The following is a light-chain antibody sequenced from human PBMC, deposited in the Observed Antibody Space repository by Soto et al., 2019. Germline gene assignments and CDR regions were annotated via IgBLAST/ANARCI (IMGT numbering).Light chain of an antibody. CDR2: LGS. CDR1: QSLLYNVNTQNY. J-gene: IGKJ1*01. Sequence: IVMTQAPDSLAVSLGERATIKCKSSQSLLYNVNTQNYFDLSLQQPGQSPQLLIYLGSNRAPGVPDRFTGTGPGPDFTLKISRVEAEDVGAYYCMQALQAPLTFGQGTKVDIK. CDR3: MQALQAPLT. V-gene: IGKV2-28*01.